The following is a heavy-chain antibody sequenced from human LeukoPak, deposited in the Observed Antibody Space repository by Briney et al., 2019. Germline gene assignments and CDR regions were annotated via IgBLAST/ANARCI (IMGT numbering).Heavy chain of an antibody. D-gene: IGHD6-13*01. J-gene: IGHJ4*02. CDR3: AKGPLGGSSWYGLFDY. CDR1: EFIFSRYN. CDR2: ISRSGKYI. V-gene: IGHV3-21*04. Sequence: GGSLRLSCAASEFIFSRYNMNWVRQAPGKGLEWVSSISRSGKYIYYADSVKGRFTISRDNSKNTLYLQMNSLRAEDTAVYYCAKGPLGGSSWYGLFDYWGQGTLVTVSS.